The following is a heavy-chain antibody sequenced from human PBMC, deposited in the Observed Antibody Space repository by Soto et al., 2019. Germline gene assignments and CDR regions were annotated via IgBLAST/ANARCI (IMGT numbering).Heavy chain of an antibody. Sequence: QVQLVQSGAEVKKPGSSVKVSCKASGGTFSSYAISWVRQAPGQGLEWMGGIIPIFGTANYAQKFQGRVTITADESTSTAYTELSSLRSEDTAVYYCARGGYAYYGDYSVYWGQGTLVTVSS. CDR1: GGTFSSYA. D-gene: IGHD3-16*01. J-gene: IGHJ4*02. V-gene: IGHV1-69*12. CDR3: ARGGYAYYGDYSVY. CDR2: IIPIFGTA.